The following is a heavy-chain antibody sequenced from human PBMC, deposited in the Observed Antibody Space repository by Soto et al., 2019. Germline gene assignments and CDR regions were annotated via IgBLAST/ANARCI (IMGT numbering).Heavy chain of an antibody. D-gene: IGHD2-2*01. CDR1: GYTFNNYW. CDR2: IYPDDSST. V-gene: IGHV5-51*01. Sequence: GESLKISCKGSGYTFNNYWIGWVRQKPGKGLEWMGVIYPDDSSTTYGPSFQGQITFSVDKSISTAYLQWSSLKASDTAIYYCARRRYCKSISCLTRNWLDPWGQGTLVTVSS. CDR3: ARRRYCKSISCLTRNWLDP. J-gene: IGHJ5*02.